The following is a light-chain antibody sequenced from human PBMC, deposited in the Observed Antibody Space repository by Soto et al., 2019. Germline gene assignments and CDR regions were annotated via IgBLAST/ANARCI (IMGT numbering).Light chain of an antibody. J-gene: IGKJ5*01. CDR2: DVS. Sequence: EIVMTQSPATLSVSPGERATLSCRAGQGFTTNFAWYQQKSGQSPRLLIYDVSIRATGVPARFSATGSETGFTLTISGLQSEDSAVYFCQQYNNWPFSFGQGTRLEI. CDR3: QQYNNWPFS. V-gene: IGKV3-15*01. CDR1: QGFTTN.